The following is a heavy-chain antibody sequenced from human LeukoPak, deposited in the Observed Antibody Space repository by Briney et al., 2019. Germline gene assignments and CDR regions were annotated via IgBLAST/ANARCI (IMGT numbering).Heavy chain of an antibody. CDR1: GGSISSGSYY. D-gene: IGHD6-19*01. CDR3: AREGSGWYGN. CDR2: IYTSGST. Sequence: SETLSLTCTVSGGSISSGSYYWCWIRQPAGKGLEWIGRIYTSGSTNYNPSPKSRVTISVDTSKNQSSLKLSSVTAADTAVYYCAREGSGWYGNWGQGTLVTVSS. J-gene: IGHJ4*02. V-gene: IGHV4-61*02.